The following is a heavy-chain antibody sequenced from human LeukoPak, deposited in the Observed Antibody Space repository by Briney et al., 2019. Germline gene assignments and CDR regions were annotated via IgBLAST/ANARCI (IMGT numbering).Heavy chain of an antibody. CDR3: AFSRYYLQGSYYYMDV. CDR1: GYTFTSYG. Sequence: ASVKVSCKASGYTFTSYGISWVRQAPGQGLEWMGWISAYNGNTNYAQKLRGRVAMTTDTSTSTAYVELRSLRSDDTAVYYCAFSRYYLQGSYYYMDVWGKGTTVTVSS. J-gene: IGHJ6*03. D-gene: IGHD2/OR15-2a*01. V-gene: IGHV1-18*01. CDR2: ISAYNGNT.